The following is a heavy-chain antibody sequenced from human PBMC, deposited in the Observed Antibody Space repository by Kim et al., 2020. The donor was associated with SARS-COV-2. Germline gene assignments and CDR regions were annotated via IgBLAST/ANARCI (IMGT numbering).Heavy chain of an antibody. CDR1: GYTFTSYG. D-gene: IGHD1-26*01. CDR2: ISAYNGNT. Sequence: ASVKVSCKASGYTFTSYGISWVRQAPGQGLEWMGWISAYNGNTNYAQKLQGRVTMTTDTSTSTAYMELRSLRSDDTAVYYCARDARLRVGWYPLWELDYWGQGTLVTVSS. V-gene: IGHV1-18*04. CDR3: ARDARLRVGWYPLWELDY. J-gene: IGHJ4*02.